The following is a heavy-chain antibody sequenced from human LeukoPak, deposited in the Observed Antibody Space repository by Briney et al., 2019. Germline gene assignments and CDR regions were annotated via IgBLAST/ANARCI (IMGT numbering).Heavy chain of an antibody. CDR2: IYHSGST. CDR3: ARDPYGGRFDP. D-gene: IGHD4-23*01. CDR1: GYSISSGYY. J-gene: IGHJ5*02. V-gene: IGHV4-38-2*02. Sequence: SETLSLTCTVSGYSISSGYYWGWIRQPPGKGLEWIGSIYHSGSTYYNPSLKSRVTISVDTSKNQFSLKLISVTAADTAVYYCARDPYGGRFDPWGQGTLVTVSS.